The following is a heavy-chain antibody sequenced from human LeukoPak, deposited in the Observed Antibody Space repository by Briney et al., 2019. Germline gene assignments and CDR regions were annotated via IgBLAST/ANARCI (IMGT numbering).Heavy chain of an antibody. CDR2: ISYDGSNK. J-gene: IGHJ6*02. D-gene: IGHD3-10*01. CDR3: AKDGRGEYYYGSGSRKHYYYYGMDV. CDR1: GFTFSSYG. Sequence: GGSLRLSCAASGFTFSSYGMPWVRQAPGKGLEWVAVISYDGSNKYYADSVKGRFTISRDNSKNTLYLQMNSLRAEDTAVYYCAKDGRGEYYYGSGSRKHYYYYGMDVWGQGTTVTVSS. V-gene: IGHV3-30*18.